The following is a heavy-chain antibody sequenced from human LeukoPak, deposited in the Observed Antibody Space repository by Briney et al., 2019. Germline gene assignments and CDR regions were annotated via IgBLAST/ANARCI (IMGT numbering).Heavy chain of an antibody. CDR1: GGSISSYY. CDR2: IYYSGST. Sequence: SEALSLTCTVSGGSISSYYWSWIRQPPGKGLEWIGYIYYSGSTNYNPSLKSRVTISVDTSKNQFSLKLSSVTAADTAVYYCAAGGRYDFWSGYSNYFDYWGQGTLVTVSS. J-gene: IGHJ4*02. CDR3: AAGGRYDFWSGYSNYFDY. D-gene: IGHD3-3*01. V-gene: IGHV4-59*08.